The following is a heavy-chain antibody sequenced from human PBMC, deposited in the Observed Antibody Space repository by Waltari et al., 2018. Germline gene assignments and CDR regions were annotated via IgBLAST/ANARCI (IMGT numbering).Heavy chain of an antibody. CDR2: ISSSSSYI. D-gene: IGHD4-17*01. Sequence: EVQLVESGGGLVKPGGSLRLYCAASGFTFSSYSMNWVRQAPGKGLEWVSSISSSSSYIYYADSVKGRFTISRDNAKNSLYLQMNSLRAEDTAVYYCARGGDYASYFDYWGQGTLVTVSS. J-gene: IGHJ4*02. CDR3: ARGGDYASYFDY. V-gene: IGHV3-21*01. CDR1: GFTFSSYS.